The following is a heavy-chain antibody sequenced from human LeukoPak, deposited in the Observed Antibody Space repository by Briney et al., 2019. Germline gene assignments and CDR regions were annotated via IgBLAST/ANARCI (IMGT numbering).Heavy chain of an antibody. D-gene: IGHD4-23*01. CDR2: ISWDSGST. V-gene: IGHV3-43*01. CDR1: GFTFDDYT. Sequence: GGSLRLSCAASGFTFDDYTMHWVRQAPGKGLEWVSLISWDSGSTYYADSVKGRFTISRDNSKNSLYLQMNSLRTEDTAFYYCAKDNDYGGNVAFDVWGQGTMVTVSS. CDR3: AKDNDYGGNVAFDV. J-gene: IGHJ3*01.